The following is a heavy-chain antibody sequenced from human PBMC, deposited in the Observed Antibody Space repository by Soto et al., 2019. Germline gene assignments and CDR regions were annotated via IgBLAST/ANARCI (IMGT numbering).Heavy chain of an antibody. D-gene: IGHD6-25*01. V-gene: IGHV3-7*01. CDR3: AREKRANGYFDY. J-gene: IGHJ4*02. CDR2: IKQAGSEK. Sequence: EVQLVESGGGLVQTGGSLRLYCAASGFTFSAYWMSWVRQAPGKGLEWVANIKQAGSEKYYVDSVNGRFIISRDDAKNSLFLQVNSLRVEDTAVYYCAREKRANGYFDYWGQGTLVTVSS. CDR1: GFTFSAYW.